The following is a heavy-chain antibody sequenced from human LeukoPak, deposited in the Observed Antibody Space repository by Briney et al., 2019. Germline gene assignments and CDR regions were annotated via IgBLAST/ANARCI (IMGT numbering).Heavy chain of an antibody. CDR2: ISYDGSNK. J-gene: IGHJ4*02. CDR3: ATGYNWDLFDY. CDR1: GFTFSSYG. D-gene: IGHD1-20*01. Sequence: GGSLRLSCAASGFTFSSYGMHWVRQAPGKGLEWVAVISYDGSNKYYADSVKGRFTISRDNSKNTLYLQMNSLRAEDTAVYYCATGYNWDLFDYWGQGTLVTVSS. V-gene: IGHV3-30*03.